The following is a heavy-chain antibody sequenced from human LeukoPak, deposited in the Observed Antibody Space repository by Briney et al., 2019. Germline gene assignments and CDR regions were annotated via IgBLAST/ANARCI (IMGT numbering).Heavy chain of an antibody. CDR1: GGSISSSSYY. D-gene: IGHD6-6*01. CDR3: ARDSSSSLDY. J-gene: IGHJ4*02. V-gene: IGHV4-39*07. CDR2: INHSGST. Sequence: SETLSLTCTVSGGSISSSSYYWAWIRQPPGKGLEWIGEINHSGSTNYNPSLKSRVTISVDTSKNQFSLKLSSVTAADTAVYYCARDSSSSLDYWGQGTLVTVSS.